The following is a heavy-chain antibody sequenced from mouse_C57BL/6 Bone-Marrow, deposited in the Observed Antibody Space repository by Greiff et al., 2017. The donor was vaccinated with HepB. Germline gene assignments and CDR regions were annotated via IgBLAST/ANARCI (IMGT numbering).Heavy chain of an antibody. CDR1: GFTFSSYA. V-gene: IGHV5-9-1*02. D-gene: IGHD1-3*01. CDR3: TKVLAAFDV. Sequence: EVQRVESGEGLVKPGGSLKLSCAASGFTFSSYAMSWVRQTPEKRLEWVAYISSGGDYIYYADTVKGRVTISRDNARNTLYLQMSSLKSEDTAMYYCTKVLAAFDVWGTGTTVTVSS. J-gene: IGHJ1*03. CDR2: ISSGGDYI.